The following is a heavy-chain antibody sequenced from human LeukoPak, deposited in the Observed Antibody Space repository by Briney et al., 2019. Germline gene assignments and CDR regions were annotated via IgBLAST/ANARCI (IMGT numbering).Heavy chain of an antibody. CDR3: ARAPEYYYDSSGHDY. CDR2: IRSDGSNK. D-gene: IGHD3-22*01. Sequence: GGSLRLSCAASRFTFSSYGMHWVRQAPGKGLEWVTFIRSDGSNKYYADSVKGRFTISRDNAKNSLYLQMNSLRAEDTAVYYCARAPEYYYDSSGHDYWGQGTLVTVSS. V-gene: IGHV3-30*02. CDR1: RFTFSSYG. J-gene: IGHJ4*02.